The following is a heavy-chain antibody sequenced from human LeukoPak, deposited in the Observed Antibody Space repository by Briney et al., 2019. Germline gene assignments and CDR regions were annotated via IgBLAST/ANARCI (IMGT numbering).Heavy chain of an antibody. J-gene: IGHJ4*02. CDR1: GFTFSTYG. CDR2: ISYDGSNK. Sequence: PGGSLRLSCAASGFTFSTYGMNWVRQAPGKGLEWVAVISYDGSNKYYADSVKGRFTISRDNSKNTLYLQMDSLRAEDTAVYYCAKDGNGKAAAGTSPDYWGQGTLVTVSS. CDR3: AKDGNGKAAAGTSPDY. D-gene: IGHD6-13*01. V-gene: IGHV3-30*18.